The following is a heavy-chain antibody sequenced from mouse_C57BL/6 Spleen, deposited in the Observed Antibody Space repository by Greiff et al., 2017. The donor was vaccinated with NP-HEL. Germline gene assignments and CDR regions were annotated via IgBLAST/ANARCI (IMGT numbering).Heavy chain of an antibody. D-gene: IGHD1-1*02. CDR1: GYAFTNYL. Sequence: VQLQQSGAELVRPGTSVKVSCKASGYAFTNYLIEWVKQRPGQGLEWIGVINPGSGGTNYNEKFKGKATLTADKSSSTAYMQLSSLTSEDSAVYFCARGGYGMDCNYAMDYWGQGTSVTVSS. CDR2: INPGSGGT. J-gene: IGHJ4*01. CDR3: ARGGYGMDCNYAMDY. V-gene: IGHV1-54*01.